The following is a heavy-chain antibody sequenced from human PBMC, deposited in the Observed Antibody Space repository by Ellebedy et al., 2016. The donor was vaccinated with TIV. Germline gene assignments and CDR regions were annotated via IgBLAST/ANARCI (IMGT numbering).Heavy chain of an antibody. J-gene: IGHJ1*01. CDR2: ISAYNGNT. CDR3: ARGGQPRYYDSSGAPEYFRH. Sequence: AASVKVSCKASGYTFTSYGISWVRQAPGQGLEWMGWISAYNGNTNYAQKLQGRVTMTTDTSTSTAYMELRSLRSDDTAVYYCARGGQPRYYDSSGAPEYFRHWGQGTLVTVSS. CDR1: GYTFTSYG. V-gene: IGHV1-18*01. D-gene: IGHD3-22*01.